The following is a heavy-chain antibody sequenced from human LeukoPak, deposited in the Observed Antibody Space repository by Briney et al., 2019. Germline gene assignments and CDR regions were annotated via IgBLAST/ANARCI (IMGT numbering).Heavy chain of an antibody. CDR2: INPNSGGT. Sequence: SVKVSCKASGYTFTGYYIHWVRQAPGQGLEWTGWINPNSGGTNYAQRFQGRVTMTRGTSISTAYIELSRLTSDDTAVYYCARDFPIQIWTRTPWFDPWGQGTLVTVSS. V-gene: IGHV1-2*02. J-gene: IGHJ5*02. CDR3: ARDFPIQIWTRTPWFDP. CDR1: GYTFTGYY. D-gene: IGHD5-18*01.